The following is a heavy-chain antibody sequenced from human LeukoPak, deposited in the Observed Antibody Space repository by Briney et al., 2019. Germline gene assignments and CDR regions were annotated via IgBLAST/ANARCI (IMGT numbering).Heavy chain of an antibody. CDR2: IYYSGST. D-gene: IGHD3-22*01. CDR3: ARDRRGSGYFGGGWFDP. CDR1: GGSISSSSYY. J-gene: IGHJ5*02. V-gene: IGHV4-61*01. Sequence: SETLSLTCTVSGGSISSSSYYWSWIRQPPGKGLEWIGYIYYSGSTNYNPSLKSRVTISVDTSKNQFSLKLSSVTAADTAVYYCARDRRGSGYFGGGWFDPWGQGTLVTVSS.